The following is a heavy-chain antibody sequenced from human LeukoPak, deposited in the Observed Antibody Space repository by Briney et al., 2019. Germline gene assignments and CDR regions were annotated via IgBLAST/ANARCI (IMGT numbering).Heavy chain of an antibody. D-gene: IGHD3-3*01. V-gene: IGHV5-51*01. Sequence: GESLKISCKGSGYSFTSYWIGWVRQMPGKGLEWMGIIYPGDSDTRYSPSFQGQVTISADKSISTAYLQWSSLKASDTAMYYCARRSRYDFWSGYGFDCWGQGTLVTVSS. CDR1: GYSFTSYW. CDR2: IYPGDSDT. CDR3: ARRSRYDFWSGYGFDC. J-gene: IGHJ4*02.